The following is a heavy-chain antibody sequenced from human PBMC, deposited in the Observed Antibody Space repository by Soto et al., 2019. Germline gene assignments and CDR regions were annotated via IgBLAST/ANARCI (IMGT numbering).Heavy chain of an antibody. CDR3: GLETTGLLDY. J-gene: IGHJ4*02. CDR2: IWYDGNKK. D-gene: IGHD2-8*02. Sequence: GGSQRLSCAASGLSFSRYGMHWVRQARGKGLEWVAVIWYDGNKKYYGESVKGRFNISRDNSKNTLYMEMNSLRAEDTAVHYFGLETTGLLDYCCQGALVTVAS. CDR1: GLSFSRYG. V-gene: IGHV3-33*03.